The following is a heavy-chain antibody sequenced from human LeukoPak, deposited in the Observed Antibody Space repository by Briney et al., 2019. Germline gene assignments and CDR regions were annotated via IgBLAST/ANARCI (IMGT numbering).Heavy chain of an antibody. CDR2: IIPIFGTA. V-gene: IGHV1-69*13. J-gene: IGHJ3*02. CDR3: ASNGRYYDILTGYYNDAFDI. Sequence: GASVKVSCKASGGTFSSYAISWVRQAPGQGLEWMGGIIPIFGTANYAQKFQGRVTITADESTSTAYMELSSLRSEDTAVYYRASNGRYYDILTGYYNDAFDIWGQGTMVTVSS. CDR1: GGTFSSYA. D-gene: IGHD3-9*01.